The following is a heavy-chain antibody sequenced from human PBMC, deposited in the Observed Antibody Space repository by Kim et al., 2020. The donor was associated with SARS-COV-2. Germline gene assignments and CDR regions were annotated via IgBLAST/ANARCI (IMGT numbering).Heavy chain of an antibody. J-gene: IGHJ4*02. CDR1: GFAFSTYS. V-gene: IGHV3-21*01. CDR3: ACNYGDYKPDMYY. CDR2: ISFSSSYI. D-gene: IGHD4-17*01. Sequence: GGSLRLSCAASGFAFSTYSMNWVRQAPGKGLEWVSSISFSSSYIYYADSVKGRFTISRDNAKNSLYLQMNSLRAEDTAVYYCACNYGDYKPDMYYWGQGTLVTVSS.